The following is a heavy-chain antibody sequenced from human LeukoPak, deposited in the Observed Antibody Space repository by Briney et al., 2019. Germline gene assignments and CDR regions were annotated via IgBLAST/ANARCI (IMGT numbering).Heavy chain of an antibody. CDR2: ISGSGASK. D-gene: IGHD6-13*01. CDR3: ARVRRGIAAASHFDY. Sequence: GGSLRLSCAASGFTFSSYVMSWVRQAPGKGLEWVSGISGSGASKYYADSVKGRFTISRDNSKNTLYLQMNSLRAEDTAVYYCARVRRGIAAASHFDYWGQGTLVTVSS. V-gene: IGHV3-23*01. CDR1: GFTFSSYV. J-gene: IGHJ4*02.